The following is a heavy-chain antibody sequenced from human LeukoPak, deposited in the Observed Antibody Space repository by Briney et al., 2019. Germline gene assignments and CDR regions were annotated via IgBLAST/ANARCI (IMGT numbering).Heavy chain of an antibody. CDR2: ISGSGGST. J-gene: IGHJ4*02. CDR1: GFTFSCYA. D-gene: IGHD6-13*01. Sequence: PGGSLRLSCAASGFTFSCYAMSWVRQAPGKGLEWVSAISGSGGSTYCADSVKGRFTISRDNSKNTLYLQMNSLRAEDTAVYYCAKTPAGICYFVYFDYWGQGTLVTVSS. V-gene: IGHV3-23*01. CDR3: AKTPAGICYFVYFDY.